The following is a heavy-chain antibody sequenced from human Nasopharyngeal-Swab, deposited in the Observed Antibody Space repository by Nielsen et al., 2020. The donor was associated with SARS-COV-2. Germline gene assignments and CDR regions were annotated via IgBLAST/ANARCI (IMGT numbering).Heavy chain of an antibody. D-gene: IGHD5-12*01. CDR1: GGSISSSSYY. J-gene: IGHJ6*02. CDR2: IYYSGST. Sequence: SETLSLTCTVSGGSISSSSYYWGWIRQPPGKGLEWIGSIYYSGSTYYNPSLKSRVTISVDTSKNQFSLKLSSLTAADTAVYYCARRGYSGYDRGDGMDVWGQGTTVTVSS. CDR3: ARRGYSGYDRGDGMDV. V-gene: IGHV4-39*01.